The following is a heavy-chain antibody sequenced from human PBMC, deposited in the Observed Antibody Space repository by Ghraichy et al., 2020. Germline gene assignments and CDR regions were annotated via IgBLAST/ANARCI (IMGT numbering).Heavy chain of an antibody. J-gene: IGHJ3*02. CDR2: MYFTEST. D-gene: IGHD2-8*01. Sequence: SETLSLTCSVSAGSIGCYYWNWIRQPPGKGLEWIGNMYFTESTNYNPSLKSRVTMSLDTSKKNFSLRLTSVTAADTAVYYCARDVPNAPRVFDMWGQGTLVTVSS. CDR1: AGSIGCYY. V-gene: IGHV4-59*01. CDR3: ARDVPNAPRVFDM.